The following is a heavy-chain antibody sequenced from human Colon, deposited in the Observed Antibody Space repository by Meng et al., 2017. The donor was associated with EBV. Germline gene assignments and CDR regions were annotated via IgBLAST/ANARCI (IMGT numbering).Heavy chain of an antibody. D-gene: IGHD2-21*01. CDR1: GGSISSSHW. CDR3: ARVWQSLTAFFDS. J-gene: IGHJ4*02. V-gene: IGHV4-4*02. Sequence: GHLPESCPVLVKPSGSLAMTGSVSGGSISSSHWWTWVRQPPGKGLEWIGEVYHTGSTKYNPSLKSRLTISVDKSKNQFSLNLTSVTAADTAVYYCARVWQSLTAFFDSWGQGTLVTVSS. CDR2: VYHTGST.